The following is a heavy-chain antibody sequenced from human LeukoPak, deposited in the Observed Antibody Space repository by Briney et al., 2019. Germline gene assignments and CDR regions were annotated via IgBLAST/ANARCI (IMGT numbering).Heavy chain of an antibody. CDR2: IYHSGST. Sequence: SQTLSLTCAVSGGSISSGGYSWSWIRQPPGTGLEWIGYIYHSGSTYYNPSLKSRVTISVDRFKNQFSLKLSSVTAADTAVYYCARGLGSLLGGHAFDIWGQGTMVTVSS. D-gene: IGHD1-26*01. CDR3: ARGLGSLLGGHAFDI. V-gene: IGHV4-30-2*01. J-gene: IGHJ3*02. CDR1: GGSISSGGYS.